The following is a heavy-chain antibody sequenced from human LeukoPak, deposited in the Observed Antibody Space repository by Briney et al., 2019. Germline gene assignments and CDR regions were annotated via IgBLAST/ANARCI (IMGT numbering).Heavy chain of an antibody. J-gene: IGHJ5*02. CDR2: INHSGST. CDR1: GGSFSGYY. D-gene: IGHD2-21*02. V-gene: IGHV4-34*01. CDR3: ARAGATVVTASNWFDP. Sequence: PSETLSLTCAVYGGSFSGYYWRWIRQPPGKGLEWIGEINHSGSTNYNPSLKSRVTISVDTSKNQFSLKLSSVTAADTAVYYCARAGATVVTASNWFDPWGQGTLVTVSS.